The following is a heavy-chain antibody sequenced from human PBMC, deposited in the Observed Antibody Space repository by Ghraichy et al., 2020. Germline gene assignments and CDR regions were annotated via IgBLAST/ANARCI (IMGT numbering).Heavy chain of an antibody. D-gene: IGHD4-17*01. V-gene: IGHV3-30-3*02. CDR3: AKEYGWYFDL. CDR2: ISGVGSRS. Sequence: GRPASGRGLEWVALISGVGSRSYYADSVKGRFTISRDNSKNTLYLQMSSLRTEDTAMYYCAKEYGWYFDLWGRGTLVTVS. J-gene: IGHJ2*01.